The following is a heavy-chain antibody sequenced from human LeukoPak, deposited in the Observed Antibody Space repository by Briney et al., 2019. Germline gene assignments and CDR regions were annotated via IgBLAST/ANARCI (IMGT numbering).Heavy chain of an antibody. Sequence: GASVKVSCKASGGTFSSYAISWVRQAPGQGLEWMGGIIPIFGTANYAQKFQGRVTITADKSTSTAYMELSSLRSEDTAVYYCARGRAASVYFDYWGQGTLVTVSS. V-gene: IGHV1-69*06. CDR1: GGTFSSYA. CDR2: IIPIFGTA. CDR3: ARGRAASVYFDY. J-gene: IGHJ4*02. D-gene: IGHD6-13*01.